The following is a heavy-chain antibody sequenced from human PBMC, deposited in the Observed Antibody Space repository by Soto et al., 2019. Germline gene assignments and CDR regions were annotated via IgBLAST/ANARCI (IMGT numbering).Heavy chain of an antibody. V-gene: IGHV4-34*01. CDR1: GGSFSAYY. CDR3: AKLKNHYYCGLDV. Sequence: SETLSLTCTVYGGSFSAYYWTWIRQTPGKGLEWLGAINQSGTTTYNPSLGSRVTMSVDTSKKQVSLSLSSVTAADTAVYYCAKLKNHYYCGLDVWGQGTTVTVSS. CDR2: INQSGTT. J-gene: IGHJ6*02.